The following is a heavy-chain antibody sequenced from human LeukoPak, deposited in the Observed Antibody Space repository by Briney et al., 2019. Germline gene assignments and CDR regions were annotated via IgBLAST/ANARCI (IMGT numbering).Heavy chain of an antibody. CDR3: ARDPCHGALDY. CDR2: IKQDGTEE. J-gene: IGHJ4*02. CDR1: GFTFSSSW. Sequence: GGSLRLSCVASGFTFSSSWMSWVRRAPGKGLEWVANIKQDGTEEYYVDSVRGRFSISKDNAKNSLYLRMNSLRAEDTAVYYCARDPCHGALDYWGQGALVTVSS. D-gene: IGHD2-2*01. V-gene: IGHV3-7*03.